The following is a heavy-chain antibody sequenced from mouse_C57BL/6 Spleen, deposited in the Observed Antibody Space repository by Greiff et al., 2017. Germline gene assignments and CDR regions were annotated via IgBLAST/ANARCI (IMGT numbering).Heavy chain of an antibody. CDR1: GYAFSSYW. CDR3: ARSSNWDAMDY. Sequence: VKLMESGAELVKPGASVKISCKASGYAFSSYWMNWVKQRPGKGLEWIGQIYPGDGDTNYNGKFKGKATLTADKSSSTAYMQLSSLTSEDSAVYFCARSSNWDAMDYWGQGTSVTVSS. D-gene: IGHD4-1*01. CDR2: IYPGDGDT. V-gene: IGHV1-80*01. J-gene: IGHJ4*01.